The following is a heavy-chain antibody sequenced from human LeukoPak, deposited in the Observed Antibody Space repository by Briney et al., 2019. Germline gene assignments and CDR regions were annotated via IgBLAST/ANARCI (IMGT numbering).Heavy chain of an antibody. CDR2: INHSGST. CDR1: GGSFSGCY. V-gene: IGHV4-34*01. D-gene: IGHD3-10*01. Sequence: SETLSLTCAVYGGSFSGCYWSWIRQPPGKGLEWIGEINHSGSTNYNPSLKSRVTISVDTSKNQFSLKLSSVTAADTAVYYCARDWMYYYGSGSYPYYYMDVWGKGTTVTISS. J-gene: IGHJ6*03. CDR3: ARDWMYYYGSGSYPYYYMDV.